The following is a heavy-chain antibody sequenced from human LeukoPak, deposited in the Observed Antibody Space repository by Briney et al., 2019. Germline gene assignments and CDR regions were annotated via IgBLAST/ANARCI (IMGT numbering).Heavy chain of an antibody. CDR2: IYHNGRT. V-gene: IGHV4-59*01. Sequence: SETLSLTCTVSGASFSNDYWSWVRQAPGKGREWVGYIYHNGRTNYNPSLKSRITMSIDTSQKQFSLKLISVTAADTAVYYCARASEGIGYFDTWGRGSLVTVSS. CDR3: ARASEGIGYFDT. CDR1: GASFSNDY. D-gene: IGHD3-16*01. J-gene: IGHJ4*02.